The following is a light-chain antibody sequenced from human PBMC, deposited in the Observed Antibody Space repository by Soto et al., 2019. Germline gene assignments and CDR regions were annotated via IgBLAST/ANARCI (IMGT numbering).Light chain of an antibody. CDR2: KTS. CDR3: QQYDSHPMYT. V-gene: IGKV1-5*03. J-gene: IGKJ2*01. CDR1: QNIVNW. Sequence: DIQMTQSPSTLSASVGDRVTITCRARQNIVNWLAWYQQKPGKAPNLLIYKTSTLQRGVPSRFSGSGSGTEFTLTIISLQPDDFATYYCQQYDSHPMYTFGQGTKVEI.